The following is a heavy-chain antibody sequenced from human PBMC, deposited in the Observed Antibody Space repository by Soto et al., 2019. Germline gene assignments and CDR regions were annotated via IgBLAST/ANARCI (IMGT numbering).Heavy chain of an antibody. CDR3: ARQSGSSSKPENYYYYGMDV. V-gene: IGHV5-10-1*01. CDR2: IDPSDSYT. Sequence: AGESLKISCKGSGYSFTSYWISWVRQMPGKGLEWMGRIDPSDSYTNYSPSFQGHVTISADKSISTAYLQWSSLKASDTAMYYCARQSGSSSKPENYYYYGMDVWGQGTTVTVSS. CDR1: GYSFTSYW. J-gene: IGHJ6*02. D-gene: IGHD6-6*01.